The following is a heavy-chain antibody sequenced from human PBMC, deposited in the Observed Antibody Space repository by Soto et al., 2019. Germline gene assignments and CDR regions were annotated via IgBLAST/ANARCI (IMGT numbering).Heavy chain of an antibody. V-gene: IGHV1-46*01. CDR1: GYTFTSYY. J-gene: IGHJ6*02. Sequence: ASVKVSCKASGYTFTSYYMHWVRQAPGQGLEWMGVINPNTGSTGFPQRFQGRVTMTRDTSTSTVYMELSSLRSDDTAVYYCARPYYYGMAAWGQGTTVTVSS. CDR3: ARPYYYGMAA. CDR2: INPNTGST.